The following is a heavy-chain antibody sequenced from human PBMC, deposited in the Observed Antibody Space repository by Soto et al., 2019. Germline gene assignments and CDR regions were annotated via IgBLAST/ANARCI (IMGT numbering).Heavy chain of an antibody. CDR3: VKGGWLDF. CDR1: GFTFSRYS. Sequence: GGSLRLSCAASGFTFSRYSMNWVRQAPGRGLEWVSFISDDGSRTYYADAVKGRFTISRDNSKHTLYLQMNSLTAEDTAVYACVKGGWLDFWGQGTLVTVSS. CDR2: ISDDGSRT. V-gene: IGHV3-23*01. D-gene: IGHD3-16*01. J-gene: IGHJ5*01.